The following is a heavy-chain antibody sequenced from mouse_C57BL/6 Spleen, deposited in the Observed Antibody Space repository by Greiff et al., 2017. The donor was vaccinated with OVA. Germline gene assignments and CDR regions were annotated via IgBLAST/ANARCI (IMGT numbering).Heavy chain of an antibody. CDR2: IYPGDGDT. V-gene: IGHV1-82*01. CDR1: GYAFSSSW. Sequence: QVQLQQSGPELVKPGASVKISCKASGYAFSSSWMNWVKQRPGKGLEWIGRIYPGDGDTNYNGKFKGKATLTADKSSSTAYMQLSSLTSEDSAVYFCAREEGNYDYFDYWGQGTTLTVSS. J-gene: IGHJ2*01. CDR3: AREEGNYDYFDY. D-gene: IGHD2-1*01.